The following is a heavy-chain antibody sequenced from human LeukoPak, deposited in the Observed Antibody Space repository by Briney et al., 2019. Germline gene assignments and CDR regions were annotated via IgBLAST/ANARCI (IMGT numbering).Heavy chain of an antibody. CDR3: AKGQRSSSWYEELDY. CDR1: GFTFSSYA. J-gene: IGHJ4*02. Sequence: GGSLRLSCVASGFTFSSYAMSWVRQAPGKGLEWVSVITSSGGTYYADSVKGRFTISRDTSKNTLDLQMNSLRAEDTAVYYCAKGQRSSSWYEELDYWGQGTLVTVSS. V-gene: IGHV3-23*01. CDR2: ITSSGGT. D-gene: IGHD6-13*01.